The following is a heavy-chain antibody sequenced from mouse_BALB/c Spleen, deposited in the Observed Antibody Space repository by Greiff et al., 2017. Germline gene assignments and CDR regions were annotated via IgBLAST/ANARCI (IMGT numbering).Heavy chain of an antibody. CDR1: GFTFSSYA. J-gene: IGHJ2*01. Sequence: VKVEESGGGLVKPGGSLKLSCAASGFTFSSYAMSWVRQSPEKRLEWVAEISSGGSYTYYPDTVTGRFTISRDNAKNTLYLEMSSLRSVDTAMYYCARDGSFDYWGQGTTLTVSS. CDR3: ARDGSFDY. V-gene: IGHV5-9-4*01. CDR2: ISSGGSYT.